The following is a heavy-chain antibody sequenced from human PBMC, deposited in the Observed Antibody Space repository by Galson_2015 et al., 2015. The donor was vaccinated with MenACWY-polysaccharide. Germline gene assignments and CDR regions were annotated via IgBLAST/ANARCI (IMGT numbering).Heavy chain of an antibody. Sequence: SLRLSCAASGLKFRGSGMHWVRQAPGKGLEWVAVIQCDGSQKQYIDSVKGRFTISRDNSKNTLYLEMNSLRAEDTALYYCAREGSRIVFHAFDVWSQGTMVTVSS. J-gene: IGHJ3*01. D-gene: IGHD3-10*02. V-gene: IGHV3-33*01. CDR2: IQCDGSQK. CDR1: GLKFRGSG. CDR3: AREGSRIVFHAFDV.